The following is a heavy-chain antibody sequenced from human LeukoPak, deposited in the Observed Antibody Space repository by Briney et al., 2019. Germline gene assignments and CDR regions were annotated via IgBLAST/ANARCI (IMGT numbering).Heavy chain of an antibody. CDR3: ALTPRITVFGVAEYFQH. CDR2: ISGSVGST. D-gene: IGHD3-3*01. CDR1: GFTFSNYA. V-gene: IGHV3-23*01. J-gene: IGHJ1*01. Sequence: GGSLRLSCAASGFTFSNYAMSWARQAPGKGLEWVSAISGSVGSTNYADSVKGRFTISRDNSKNTLYLQMNSLRAEDTAVYYCALTPRITVFGVAEYFQHWGQGTLVTVSS.